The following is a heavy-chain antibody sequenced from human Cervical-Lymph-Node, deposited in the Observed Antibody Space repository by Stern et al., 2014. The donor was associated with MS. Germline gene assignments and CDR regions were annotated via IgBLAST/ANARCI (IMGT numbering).Heavy chain of an antibody. J-gene: IGHJ4*02. Sequence: EVQLVESGGGLVQPGGSLRLSCAASGFTFNSYAMNWVRQAPGKGLEWISAISGSGTGPSIADAVKGRCTIARDNSKNTLYLQMNSLRAEDTAVYYCAKLVKSDSYYDSSGYYRKNYFDYWGQGTLVTVSS. V-gene: IGHV3-23*04. CDR1: GFTFNSYA. CDR3: AKLVKSDSYYDSSGYYRKNYFDY. CDR2: ISGSGTGP. D-gene: IGHD3-22*01.